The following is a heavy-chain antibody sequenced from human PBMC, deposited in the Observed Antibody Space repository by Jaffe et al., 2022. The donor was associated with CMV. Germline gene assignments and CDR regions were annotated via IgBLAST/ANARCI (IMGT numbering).Heavy chain of an antibody. V-gene: IGHV4-39*01. Sequence: QLQLQESGPGLVKPSETLSLTCTVSGDSISSRNYYWAWIRQPPGEGLEWIGSIYYTGSTYYNPSLNSRVTLSVDTSNNQISLKLSSVTAADTAVYYCARHFYHTSGFYLNWFDPWGQGSLVTVSS. CDR1: GDSISSRNYY. D-gene: IGHD3-22*01. CDR2: IYYTGST. J-gene: IGHJ5*02. CDR3: ARHFYHTSGFYLNWFDP.